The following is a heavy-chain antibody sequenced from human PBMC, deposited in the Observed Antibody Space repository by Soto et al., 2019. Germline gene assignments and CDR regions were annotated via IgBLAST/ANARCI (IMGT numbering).Heavy chain of an antibody. D-gene: IGHD3-3*01. CDR3: AKGVLEWAVDY. CDR2: ISYDGSNK. Sequence: SGGSLRLSCAASGFTFSSYGMHWVRQAPGKGLEWVAVISYDGSNKYYADSVKGRFTISRDNSKNTLYLQMNSLRAEDTAVYYCAKGVLEWAVDYWGQGTLVTVSS. CDR1: GFTFSSYG. V-gene: IGHV3-30*18. J-gene: IGHJ4*02.